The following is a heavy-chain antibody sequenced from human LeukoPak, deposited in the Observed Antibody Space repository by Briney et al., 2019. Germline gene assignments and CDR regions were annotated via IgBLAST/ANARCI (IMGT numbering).Heavy chain of an antibody. CDR3: ARDRISSPYSFDY. CDR1: GFTLSAHS. J-gene: IGHJ4*02. CDR2: ISSESTHI. D-gene: IGHD2-15*01. V-gene: IGHV3-21*01. Sequence: GGSLRLSCGASGFTLSAHSMDSVRQAPGKGLEWVASISSESTHIYYPDSLKGRFTVSRDNAKNSLYLQINSLRAEDTAVYYCARDRISSPYSFDYWGQGTLVTVSS.